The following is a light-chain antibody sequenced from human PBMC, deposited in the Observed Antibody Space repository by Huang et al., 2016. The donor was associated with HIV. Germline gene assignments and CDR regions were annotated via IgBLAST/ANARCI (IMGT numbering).Light chain of an antibody. V-gene: IGKV1-39*01. CDR1: QSISSY. J-gene: IGKJ1*01. CDR2: AAS. Sequence: DIQMTQSPSSLSASVGDIVTITCRASQSISSYLNWYQQKPGKAPKLLIYAASSLQSGVPSRFSGSGSGTDFTLTISSLQPEDFATYYCQQSYSTSVTFGQGTKVEIK. CDR3: QQSYSTSVT.